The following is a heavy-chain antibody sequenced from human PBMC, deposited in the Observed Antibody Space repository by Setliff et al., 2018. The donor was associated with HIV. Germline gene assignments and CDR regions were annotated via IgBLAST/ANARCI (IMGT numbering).Heavy chain of an antibody. CDR3: ARQVLSDYAWAWAFDI. Sequence: GGSLRLSCVASGFTFGFSLRNYNMNWVRQAPGKGLEWVSHISSSGSTIYYADSVKGRFIISRDNAKNSLYLQMSSLSAEDTAVYYCARQVLSDYAWAWAFDIWGQGTTVTVSS. D-gene: IGHD4-17*01. CDR1: GFTFGFSLRNYN. CDR2: ISSSGSTI. J-gene: IGHJ3*02. V-gene: IGHV3-48*04.